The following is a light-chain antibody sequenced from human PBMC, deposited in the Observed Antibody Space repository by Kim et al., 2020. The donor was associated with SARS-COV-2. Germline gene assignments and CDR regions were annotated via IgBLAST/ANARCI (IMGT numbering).Light chain of an antibody. CDR2: GTS. CDR1: QSVSSGY. J-gene: IGKJ1*01. Sequence: PVDRATLSCRASQSVSSGYMAWYQQKPGQPPRLLIYGTSTRAAGIPGRFSVSGSGTEFTLTISRLEPDDFAVYYCQQYGSTRTWTFGQGTKVDIK. V-gene: IGKV3-20*01. CDR3: QQYGSTRTWT.